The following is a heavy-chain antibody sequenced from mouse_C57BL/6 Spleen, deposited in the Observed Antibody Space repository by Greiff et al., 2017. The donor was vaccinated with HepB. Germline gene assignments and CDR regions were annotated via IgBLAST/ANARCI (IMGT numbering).Heavy chain of an antibody. Sequence: QVHVKQSGAELVRPGASVTLSCKASGYTFTDYEMHWVKQTPVHGLEWIGAIDPETGGTAYNQKFKGKAILTADKSSSTAYMELRSLTSEDSAVYYCTRDETRRYFDVWGTGTTVTVSS. CDR2: IDPETGGT. J-gene: IGHJ1*03. CDR3: TRDETRRYFDV. D-gene: IGHD3-1*01. CDR1: GYTFTDYE. V-gene: IGHV1-15*01.